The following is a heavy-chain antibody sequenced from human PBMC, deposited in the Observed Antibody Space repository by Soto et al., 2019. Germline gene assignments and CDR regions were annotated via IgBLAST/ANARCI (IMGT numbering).Heavy chain of an antibody. CDR2: IRGRGSLT. Sequence: DVQFLESGGALVQPGGSLRLSCVASGLTFANYGMTWVRQSPGKGLEWVSSIRGRGSLTSYADSAKGRFTISRDNSRNILYLQMNSLSADDTAIYYCAKDPNGDYVGAFDSWGPGTMVTVS. J-gene: IGHJ3*02. V-gene: IGHV3-23*01. D-gene: IGHD2-8*01. CDR3: AKDPNGDYVGAFDS. CDR1: GLTFANYG.